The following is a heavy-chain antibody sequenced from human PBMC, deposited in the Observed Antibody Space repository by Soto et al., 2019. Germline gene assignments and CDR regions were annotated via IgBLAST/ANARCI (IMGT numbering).Heavy chain of an antibody. D-gene: IGHD2-15*01. CDR2: ISYDGSNK. J-gene: IGHJ4*02. CDR3: ARVPSSSGRAHFDY. V-gene: IGHV3-30-3*01. Sequence: KGLEWVAVISYDGSNKYYADSVKGRFTISRDNSKNTLYLQMNSLRAEDTAVYYCARVPSSSGRAHFDYWGQGTLVTVSS.